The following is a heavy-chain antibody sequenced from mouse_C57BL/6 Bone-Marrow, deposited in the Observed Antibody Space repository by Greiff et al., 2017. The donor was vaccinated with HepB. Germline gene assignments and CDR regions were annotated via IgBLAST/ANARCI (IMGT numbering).Heavy chain of an antibody. J-gene: IGHJ3*01. CDR3: AKPRWLRAFAY. Sequence: VKLMESGAELARPGASVKLSCKASGYTFTSYGISWVKQRTGQGLEWIGEIYPRSGNTYYNEKFKGKATLTADKSSSTAYMELRSLTSEDSAVYFCAKPRWLRAFAYWGQGTLVTVSA. D-gene: IGHD2-3*01. CDR2: IYPRSGNT. CDR1: GYTFTSYG. V-gene: IGHV1-81*01.